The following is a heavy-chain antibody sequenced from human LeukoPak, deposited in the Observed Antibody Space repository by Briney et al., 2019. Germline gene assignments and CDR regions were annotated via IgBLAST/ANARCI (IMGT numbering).Heavy chain of an antibody. CDR3: ARHGYSSSWRLDY. CDR1: GYSFTSYW. CDR2: IYPGDSDT. J-gene: IGHJ4*02. D-gene: IGHD6-13*01. Sequence: PGESLKISCKGSGYSFTSYWIGWVRQMPGKGLEWMGIIYPGDSDTRYSTSFQGQVTISADKSISTAYLQWSSLKASDTAMYYCARHGYSSSWRLDYWGQGTLVTVSS. V-gene: IGHV5-51*01.